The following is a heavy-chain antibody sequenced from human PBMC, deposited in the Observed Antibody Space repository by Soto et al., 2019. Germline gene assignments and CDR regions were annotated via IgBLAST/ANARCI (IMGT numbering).Heavy chain of an antibody. Sequence: GGSLRLSCTASGFTFVDYAMSWFLQAPWKGLEWVGFIRSKAYGGTTEYAASVKGRFTISRDDSKSIAYLQMNSLKTEDTAVYYCTRVTPSCYDSEDAFDIWGQGTMVTVSS. CDR1: GFTFVDYA. V-gene: IGHV3-49*03. CDR3: TRVTPSCYDSEDAFDI. CDR2: IRSKAYGGTT. D-gene: IGHD5-12*01. J-gene: IGHJ3*02.